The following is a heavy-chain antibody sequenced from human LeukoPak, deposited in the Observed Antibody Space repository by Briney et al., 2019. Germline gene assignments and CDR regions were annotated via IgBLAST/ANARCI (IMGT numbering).Heavy chain of an antibody. Sequence: GTSLRLSCAASGFTFRSHGMHWVRQAPGKGLEWVAFIWYDGSNKHYTDSVKGRFTISRDNSKNTPYLQMNSLRAEDTAVYYCAGDRATSCFDYWGQGALVTISS. CDR3: AGDRATSCFDY. CDR2: IWYDGSNK. CDR1: GFTFRSHG. J-gene: IGHJ4*02. D-gene: IGHD1-26*01. V-gene: IGHV3-33*01.